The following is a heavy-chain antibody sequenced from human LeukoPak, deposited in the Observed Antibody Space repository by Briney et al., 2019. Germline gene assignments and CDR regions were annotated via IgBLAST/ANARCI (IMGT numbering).Heavy chain of an antibody. Sequence: SETLSLTCTVSGGSISSSSYYWGWIRQPPGKGLEWIGSIYFSGSTYYNPSLKSRVTISVDTSKHQFSLKLSSVTAADTAVYYCARHVTEYYDYVWGSYRINWFDPWGQGTLVTVSS. J-gene: IGHJ5*02. D-gene: IGHD3-16*02. CDR3: ARHVTEYYDYVWGSYRINWFDP. V-gene: IGHV4-39*07. CDR1: GGSISSSSYY. CDR2: IYFSGST.